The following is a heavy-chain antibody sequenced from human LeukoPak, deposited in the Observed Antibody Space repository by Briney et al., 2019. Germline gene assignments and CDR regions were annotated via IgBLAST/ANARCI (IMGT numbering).Heavy chain of an antibody. CDR3: ARGGRPKLIVVVPAAMG. CDR2: INPNSGGT. CDR1: GYTFTGYY. J-gene: IGHJ4*02. Sequence: HRASVKVSCKASGYTFTGYYMHWVRQAPGQGLEWMGWINPNSGGTNYAQKFQGRVTMTRDTSISTAYMELSRLRSDDTAVYYCARGGRPKLIVVVPAAMGWGQGTLVTVSS. V-gene: IGHV1-2*02. D-gene: IGHD2-2*01.